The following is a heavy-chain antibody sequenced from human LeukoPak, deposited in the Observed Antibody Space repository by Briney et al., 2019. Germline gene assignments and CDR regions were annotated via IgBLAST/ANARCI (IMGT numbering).Heavy chain of an antibody. D-gene: IGHD2-2*01. CDR2: IRSKAYGGTT. CDR1: GFTFGDYE. CDR3: SRDNEYTSSYY. J-gene: IGHJ4*02. Sequence: PGGSLRLSCTASGFTFGDYELTWVRQAPGKGLEWVGFIRSKAYGGTTEYAASVRGRFTIPRDDSKSIAYLQMNSLKTEDSAVYYYSRDNEYTSSYYWVQGTLVTVSS. V-gene: IGHV3-49*04.